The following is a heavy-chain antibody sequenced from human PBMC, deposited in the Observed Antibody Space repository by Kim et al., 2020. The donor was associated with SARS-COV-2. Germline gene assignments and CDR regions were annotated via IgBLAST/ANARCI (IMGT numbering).Heavy chain of an antibody. CDR2: ISAYNGNT. CDR3: ARDVSEGLATTLELGY. CDR1: GYTFTSYG. D-gene: IGHD5-12*01. J-gene: IGHJ4*02. Sequence: ASVKVSCKASGYTFTSYGISWVRQAPGQGLEWMGWISAYNGNTNYAQKLQGRVTMTTDTSTSTAYMELRSLRSDDTAVYYCARDVSEGLATTLELGYWGQGTLVTVSS. V-gene: IGHV1-18*01.